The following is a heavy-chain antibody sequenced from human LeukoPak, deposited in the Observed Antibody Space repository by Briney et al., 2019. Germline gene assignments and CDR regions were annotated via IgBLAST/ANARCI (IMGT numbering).Heavy chain of an antibody. Sequence: SETLSLTCTVSGGSISSYYWSWIRQPPGKGLEWIGYIYYSGSTNYNPSLKSRATISVDTSKNQSSLKLSSVTAADTAVYYCAREGHYYGSGRTAFDIWGQGTMVTVSS. CDR1: GGSISSYY. CDR2: IYYSGST. J-gene: IGHJ3*02. V-gene: IGHV4-59*01. CDR3: AREGHYYGSGRTAFDI. D-gene: IGHD3-10*01.